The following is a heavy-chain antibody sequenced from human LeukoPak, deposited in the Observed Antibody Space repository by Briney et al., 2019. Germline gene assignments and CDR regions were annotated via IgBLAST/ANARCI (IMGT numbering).Heavy chain of an antibody. CDR3: ARGCGGDCYWGDY. CDR1: GFTFSSYS. D-gene: IGHD2-21*01. J-gene: IGHJ4*02. CDR2: ISSSSGTI. V-gene: IGHV3-48*01. Sequence: GGSLRLSCAASGFTFSSYSMNWVRQAPGKGLEWVSYISSSSGTIYYADSVKGRFTISRDNAKNSLCLQMNSLRAEDTAVYYCARGCGGDCYWGDYWGQGTLVTVSS.